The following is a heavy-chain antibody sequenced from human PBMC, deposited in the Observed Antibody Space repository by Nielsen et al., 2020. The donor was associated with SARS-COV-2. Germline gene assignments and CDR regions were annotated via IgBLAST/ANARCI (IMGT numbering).Heavy chain of an antibody. V-gene: IGHV4-34*01. J-gene: IGHJ4*02. CDR3: AGTLTIFGVAPTLDY. D-gene: IGHD3-3*01. CDR1: GGSISSYY. CDR2: INHSGST. Sequence: SETLSLTCTVSGGSISSYYWSWIRQPPGKGLEWIGEINHSGSTNYNPSLKSRVTISVDTSKNQFSLKLSSVTAADTAVYYCAGTLTIFGVAPTLDYWGQGTLVTVSS.